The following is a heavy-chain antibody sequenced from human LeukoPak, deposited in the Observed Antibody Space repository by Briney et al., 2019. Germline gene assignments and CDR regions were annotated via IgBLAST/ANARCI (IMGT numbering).Heavy chain of an antibody. Sequence: SVKVSCKASGGTFSSYAISWVRQAPGQGLEWMGGIIPIFGTANYAQKFQGRVTITADKSTSTAYMELSSLRSEDTAVYYCATDYGGNSWVFDYWGQGTLVTVSS. J-gene: IGHJ4*02. D-gene: IGHD4-23*01. CDR3: ATDYGGNSWVFDY. V-gene: IGHV1-69*06. CDR2: IIPIFGTA. CDR1: GGTFSSYA.